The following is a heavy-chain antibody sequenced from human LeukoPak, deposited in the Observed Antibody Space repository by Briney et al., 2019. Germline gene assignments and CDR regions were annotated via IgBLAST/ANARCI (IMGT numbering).Heavy chain of an antibody. CDR2: ISWNSGSI. J-gene: IGHJ6*03. Sequence: GGSLRLSCAASGFTFNTYTINWVRQAPGKGLEWVSGISWNSGSIGYADSVKGRFTISRDNAKNSLYLQMNSLRAEDTALYYCAKAGDSSSWYDYYYMDVWGKGTTVTVSS. CDR1: GFTFNTYT. D-gene: IGHD6-13*01. V-gene: IGHV3-9*01. CDR3: AKAGDSSSWYDYYYMDV.